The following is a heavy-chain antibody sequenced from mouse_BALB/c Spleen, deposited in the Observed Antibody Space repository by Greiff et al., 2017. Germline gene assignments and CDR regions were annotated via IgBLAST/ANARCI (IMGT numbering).Heavy chain of an antibody. D-gene: IGHD2-10*01. J-gene: IGHJ3*01. CDR1: GFNIKDYY. CDR2: IDPENGDT. V-gene: IGHV14-4*02. Sequence: EVKLMESGAELVRSGASVKLSCTASGFNIKDYYMHWVKQRPEQGLEWIGWIDPENGDTESAPKFQGKATMTADTSSNTAYLQLSSLTSEDTAVYYCTYYGNYEAWFAYWGQGTLVTVSA. CDR3: TYYGNYEAWFAY.